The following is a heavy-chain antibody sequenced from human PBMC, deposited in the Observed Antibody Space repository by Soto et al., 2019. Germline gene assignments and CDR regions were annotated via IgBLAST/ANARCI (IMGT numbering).Heavy chain of an antibody. CDR3: ARTLAWVHDY. CDR2: INPYNGNT. D-gene: IGHD1-1*01. CDR1: GYPFTSYG. Sequence: QVQLVQSGGEVKRPGASVKVSCKASGYPFTSYGISWVRQAPGQGLEWMGWINPYNGNTKYAQKFQGRVTMTTDTSTTTAYMELRSLSDDDTAVYYCARTLAWVHDYWGQGSLVTVSS. V-gene: IGHV1-18*04. J-gene: IGHJ4*02.